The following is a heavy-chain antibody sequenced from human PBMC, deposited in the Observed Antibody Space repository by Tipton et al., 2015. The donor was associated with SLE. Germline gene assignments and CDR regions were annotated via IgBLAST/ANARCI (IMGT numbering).Heavy chain of an antibody. V-gene: IGHV3-9*01. CDR1: GFTFDDYA. CDR2: ISWNSGNI. D-gene: IGHD3-22*01. CDR3: AKDVTMTVEGMDAFDI. Sequence: SLRLSCAASGFTFDDYAMHWVRQAPGKGLEWVSCISWNSGNIGYADSVRGRFTISRDNAKNSLYLQMNSLRPEDTALYYCAKDVTMTVEGMDAFDIWGQGTMVTVSS. J-gene: IGHJ3*02.